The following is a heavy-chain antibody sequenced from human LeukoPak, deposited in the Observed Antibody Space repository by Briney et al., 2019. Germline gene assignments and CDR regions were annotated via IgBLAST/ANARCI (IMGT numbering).Heavy chain of an antibody. D-gene: IGHD2/OR15-2a*01. CDR3: ARCTTGNIHYPLDR. Sequence: PGGSLRLSCAASGFTFGDYAMTWVRQAPGQGLEWVSATSASGISTYYTDSVKGRFTISRDNSKNTLYLQVDSLRAEDTAIYCCARCTTGNIHYPLDRWGQGTLITVSS. J-gene: IGHJ5*02. CDR2: TSASGIST. V-gene: IGHV3-23*01. CDR1: GFTFGDYA.